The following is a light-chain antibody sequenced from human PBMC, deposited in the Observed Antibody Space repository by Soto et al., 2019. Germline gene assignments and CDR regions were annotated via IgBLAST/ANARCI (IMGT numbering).Light chain of an antibody. V-gene: IGKV3-15*01. Sequence: EIVMTQSPATLSVSPGERATLSCRASQSVSSNLAWYQQKPGQAPRLLIYGASTRATGIPARFSGSGSGTEFTLTISRLESEDFAVYYCQQRSNWPPDFGQGTRLEIK. CDR2: GAS. CDR1: QSVSSN. J-gene: IGKJ5*01. CDR3: QQRSNWPPD.